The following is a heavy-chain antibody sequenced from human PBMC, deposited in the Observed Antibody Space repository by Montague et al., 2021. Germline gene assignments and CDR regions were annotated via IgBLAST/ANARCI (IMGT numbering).Heavy chain of an antibody. J-gene: IGHJ4*02. V-gene: IGHV4-59*08. Sequence: SETLSLTCTVTGGSISAFYLRWIRQSPEKGLEWIGYIYDSGTTNYNPSLKSRVTISADTSMNQFSLNLRSVTAADTAVYFCARRLGIRAPFDYWGQGTLVTVA. CDR2: IYDSGTT. D-gene: IGHD7-27*01. CDR1: GGSISAFY. CDR3: ARRLGIRAPFDY.